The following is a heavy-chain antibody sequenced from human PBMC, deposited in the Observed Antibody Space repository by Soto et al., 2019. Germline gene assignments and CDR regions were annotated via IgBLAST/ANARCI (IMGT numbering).Heavy chain of an antibody. D-gene: IGHD6-13*01. CDR1: GFTVSSNY. CDR3: ARFGRIAAAGWFDP. CDR2: IYSGGST. V-gene: IGHV3-53*01. J-gene: IGHJ5*02. Sequence: GGSLRLSCAASGFTVSSNYMSWVRQAPGKGLEWVSVIYSGGSTYYADSVKGRFTISRDNSKNTPYLQMNSLRAEDTAVYYCARFGRIAAAGWFDPWGQVTLVTVSS.